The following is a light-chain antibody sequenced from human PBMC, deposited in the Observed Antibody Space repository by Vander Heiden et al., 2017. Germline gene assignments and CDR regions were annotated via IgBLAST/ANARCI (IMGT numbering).Light chain of an antibody. CDR3: QQYGSSPPYT. CDR2: GTS. Sequence: EIVLTQSPGTLSFSPGERATLSCRPRQTFSTAYLVWYRQKLGQAPRLLIYGTSSRATGIPDRFSGSGSGTDFNLTISRLEPEDFAVYYCQQYGSSPPYTFGQGTKLVIK. J-gene: IGKJ2*01. V-gene: IGKV3-20*01. CDR1: QTFSTAY.